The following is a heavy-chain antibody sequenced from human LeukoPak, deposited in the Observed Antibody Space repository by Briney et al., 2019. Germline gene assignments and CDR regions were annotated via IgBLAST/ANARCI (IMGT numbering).Heavy chain of an antibody. Sequence: SVKVSCKASGGTFSSYAISWVRQAPGQGLEWMGRIIPILGIANYAQKFQGRVTITADKSTSTAYMELSNLRSEDTAVYYCARDRLRTADYGMDVWGQGTTVTVSS. CDR2: IIPILGIA. CDR3: ARDRLRTADYGMDV. V-gene: IGHV1-69*04. D-gene: IGHD4-17*01. CDR1: GGTFSSYA. J-gene: IGHJ6*02.